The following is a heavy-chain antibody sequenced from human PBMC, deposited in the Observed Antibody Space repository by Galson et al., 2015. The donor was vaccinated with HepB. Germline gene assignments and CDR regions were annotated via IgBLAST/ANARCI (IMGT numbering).Heavy chain of an antibody. V-gene: IGHV1-69*04. CDR3: AREYCSGGSCYSYYYYGMDV. Sequence: SVKVSCKASGGTFSSYAISWVRQAPGQGLEWMGRIIPILGIANYAQKFQGRVTITADKSTSTAYMELSSLRSEDTAVYYCAREYCSGGSCYSYYYYGMDVWGQGTTVTVSS. D-gene: IGHD2-15*01. CDR2: IIPILGIA. J-gene: IGHJ6*02. CDR1: GGTFSSYA.